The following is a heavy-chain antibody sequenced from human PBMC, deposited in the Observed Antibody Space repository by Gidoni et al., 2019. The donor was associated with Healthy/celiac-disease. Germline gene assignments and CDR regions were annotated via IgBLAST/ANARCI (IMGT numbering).Heavy chain of an antibody. CDR2: FAPEDGET. V-gene: IGHV1-24*01. CDR1: GYTLTEFS. D-gene: IGHD6-19*01. J-gene: IGHJ4*02. Sequence: QVQLVQSGAEVKKPGASLQVSCKVSGYTLTEFSMHWVRQAPGKGLEWMGGFAPEDGETIYAQKFQSRVTMTEDTSTDTAYMELSSLRSEDTGVYYCATTGRIAVAGTGHYFDYWGQGTLVTVSS. CDR3: ATTGRIAVAGTGHYFDY.